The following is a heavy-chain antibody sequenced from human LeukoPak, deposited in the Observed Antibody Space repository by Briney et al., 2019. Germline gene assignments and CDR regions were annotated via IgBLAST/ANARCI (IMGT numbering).Heavy chain of an antibody. D-gene: IGHD1-26*01. CDR3: AKSWWELPEY. CDR1: GFTFTSYG. CDR2: ISGSGGST. V-gene: IGHV3-23*01. Sequence: GGSLRLSCAASGFTFTSYGMSWVRQAPGKGLEWVSGISGSGGSTYYADSVKGRFTISRDNSKNTLYLQMNSLRAEDTAVYYCAKSWWELPEYWGQGTLVTVSS. J-gene: IGHJ4*02.